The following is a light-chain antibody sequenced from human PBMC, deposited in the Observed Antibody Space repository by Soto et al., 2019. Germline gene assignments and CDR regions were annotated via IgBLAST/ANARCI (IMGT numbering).Light chain of an antibody. J-gene: IGLJ3*02. Sequence: QSVLTQPPSASGTPGQGVTISCSGSSSNIGSNTVNWYQQLPGTAPKLLIYITNQRPSGVPDRFSGSKSGTSASLAISGLQSEDEADYHCAAWDDSLNGWVFGGGTKVTVL. CDR1: SSNIGSNT. V-gene: IGLV1-44*01. CDR2: ITN. CDR3: AAWDDSLNGWV.